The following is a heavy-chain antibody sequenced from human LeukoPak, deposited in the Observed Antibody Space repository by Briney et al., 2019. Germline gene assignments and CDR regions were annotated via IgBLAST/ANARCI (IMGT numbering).Heavy chain of an antibody. D-gene: IGHD6-6*01. CDR1: GGSISSSSYY. CDR3: ARLGIAARRALYYYYGMDV. CDR2: IYYSGST. V-gene: IGHV4-39*01. J-gene: IGHJ6*02. Sequence: SETLSLTCTVSGGSISSSSYYWGWIRQPPGKGPEWIGSIYYSGSTYYNPSLKSRVTISVDTSKNQFSLKLSSVTAADTAVYYCARLGIAARRALYYYYGMDVWGQGTTVTVSS.